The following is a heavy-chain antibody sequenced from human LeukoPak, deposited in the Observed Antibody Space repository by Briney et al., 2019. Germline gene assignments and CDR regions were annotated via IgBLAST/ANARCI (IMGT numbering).Heavy chain of an antibody. Sequence: GRSLRLSCAASGFTFDDYAMHWARQAPGKGLEWVSGISWNGGNIGYADSVKGRFIISRDNARNSLYLQMNSLRAEDMALYYCAKGSIAVAGTWFDPWGQGTLVTVSS. CDR2: ISWNGGNI. CDR3: AKGSIAVAGTWFDP. V-gene: IGHV3-9*03. D-gene: IGHD6-19*01. J-gene: IGHJ5*02. CDR1: GFTFDDYA.